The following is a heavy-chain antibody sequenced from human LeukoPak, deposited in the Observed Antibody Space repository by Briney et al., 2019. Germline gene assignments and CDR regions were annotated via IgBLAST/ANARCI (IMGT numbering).Heavy chain of an antibody. V-gene: IGHV3-33*06. Sequence: GGSLRLSCAASGFTVSSNYMSWVRQAPGKGLEWVAVIWYDGSNKYYADSVKGRFTLSRDNSKKTLYLQMNSLRAEDTAVYYCAKRNSGNYFDDWGQGSLVTVSS. D-gene: IGHD1-26*01. CDR1: GFTVSSNY. CDR3: AKRNSGNYFDD. J-gene: IGHJ4*02. CDR2: IWYDGSNK.